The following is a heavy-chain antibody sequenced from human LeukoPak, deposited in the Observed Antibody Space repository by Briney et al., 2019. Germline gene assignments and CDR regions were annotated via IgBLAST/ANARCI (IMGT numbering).Heavy chain of an antibody. CDR2: INPNSGGT. Sequence: ASVKVSCKASGYTFTGYYMHWVRQASGQGLEWVGWINPNSGGTNYAQKFQGRVTMTRDTSISTAYMELSRLRSDDTAVYYCARGYCSSTSCYFYAYWGQGTLVTVSA. CDR3: ARGYCSSTSCYFYAY. V-gene: IGHV1-2*02. J-gene: IGHJ4*02. CDR1: GYTFTGYY. D-gene: IGHD2-2*01.